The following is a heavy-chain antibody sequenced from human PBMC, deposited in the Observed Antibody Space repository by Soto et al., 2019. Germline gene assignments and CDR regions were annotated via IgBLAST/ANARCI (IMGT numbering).Heavy chain of an antibody. Sequence: GESLKISCKGSGYNFTSYWIIWVRQMPGKGLEWMGNIDPTDSFTDYSPSFQGHVTISTDKSMSTAYLQWGTLKASDTAMYYCARRGYDFWSGLDVWGQGTTVTVSS. D-gene: IGHD3-3*01. CDR3: ARRGYDFWSGLDV. V-gene: IGHV5-10-1*01. CDR2: IDPTDSFT. CDR1: GYNFTSYW. J-gene: IGHJ6*02.